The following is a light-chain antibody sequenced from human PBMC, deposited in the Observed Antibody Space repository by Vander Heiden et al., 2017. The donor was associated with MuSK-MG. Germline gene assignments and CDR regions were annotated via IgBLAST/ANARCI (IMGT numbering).Light chain of an antibody. J-gene: IGKJ1*01. V-gene: IGKV3-20*01. Sequence: IGLTQSPGTVSLSPGERATLSCRASQSVSSSYLAWYQQKPGQAPRLLIYGASSRATGIPDRFSGRGPRTPFTLTISRLKPEAFAVYYCWQYCSSPQTFGQGTKVEIK. CDR3: WQYCSSPQT. CDR2: GAS. CDR1: QSVSSSY.